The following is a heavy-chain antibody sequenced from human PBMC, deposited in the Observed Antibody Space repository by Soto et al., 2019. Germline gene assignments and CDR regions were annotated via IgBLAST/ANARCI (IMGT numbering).Heavy chain of an antibody. Sequence: ASVKVFCKASGYTFTSYYMHWVRQAPGQGLEWMGIINPSGGSTSYAQKFQGRVTMTRDTSTSTVYMELSSLRSQDTAVYYCARVGPRNNWFDPWGQGTLVTVPS. CDR2: INPSGGST. CDR1: GYTFTSYY. J-gene: IGHJ5*02. V-gene: IGHV1-46*01. CDR3: ARVGPRNNWFDP.